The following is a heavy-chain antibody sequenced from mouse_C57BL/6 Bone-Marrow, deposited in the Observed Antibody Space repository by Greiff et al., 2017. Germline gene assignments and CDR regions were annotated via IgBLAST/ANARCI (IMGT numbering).Heavy chain of an antibody. V-gene: IGHV1-9*01. D-gene: IGHD1-1*01. Sequence: VKLMESGAELMKPGASVKLSCKATGYTFTGYWIEWVKQRPGHGLEWIGEILPGSGSTNYNEKFKGKATFTADTSSNTAYMQLSSLTTEDSAIYYCARQPLYYYGSSFYFDYWGQGTTLTVSS. CDR3: ARQPLYYYGSSFYFDY. CDR1: GYTFTGYW. CDR2: ILPGSGST. J-gene: IGHJ2*01.